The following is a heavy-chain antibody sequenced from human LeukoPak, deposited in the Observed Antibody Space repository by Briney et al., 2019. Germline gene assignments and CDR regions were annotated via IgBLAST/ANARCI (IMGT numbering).Heavy chain of an antibody. CDR3: ARACSGGSCYLAAFDI. V-gene: IGHV3-23*01. Sequence: GGSLRLSCAASGFTFSSYAVSWVRQAPGQGLERVSAVSSSGGSAYYADSVKGRFTISRDNSKNTVYLQVNSLRAEDTAVYYCARACSGGSCYLAAFDIWGQGTMVSVSS. J-gene: IGHJ3*02. D-gene: IGHD2-15*01. CDR2: VSSSGGSA. CDR1: GFTFSSYA.